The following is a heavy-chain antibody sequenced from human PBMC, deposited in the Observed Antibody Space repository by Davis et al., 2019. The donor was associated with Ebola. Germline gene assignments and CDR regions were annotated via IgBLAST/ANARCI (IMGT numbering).Heavy chain of an antibody. D-gene: IGHD3-9*01. CDR1: GGTFSSYA. V-gene: IGHV1-69*13. Sequence: SVKVSCKASGGTFSSYAISWVRQAPGQGLEWMGGIIPIFGTANYAQKFQGRVTITADESTSTAYMELSSLRSEDTAVYYCARDIPKDILTGYYPSAFDYWGQGTLVTVSS. CDR2: IIPIFGTA. J-gene: IGHJ4*02. CDR3: ARDIPKDILTGYYPSAFDY.